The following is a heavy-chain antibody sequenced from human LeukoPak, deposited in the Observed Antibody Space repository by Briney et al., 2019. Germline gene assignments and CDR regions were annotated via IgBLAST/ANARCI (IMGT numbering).Heavy chain of an antibody. D-gene: IGHD1-26*01. CDR2: IYYSGST. Sequence: SETLSLTCTVSGGSISSSRYYWGWIRQPPGKGLEWIGSIYYSGSTYYNPSLKSRVTISVDTSKNQFSLKLSSVTAADTAVYYCARLSSFVTSLDYWGQGTLVTVSS. V-gene: IGHV4-39*01. CDR3: ARLSSFVTSLDY. CDR1: GGSISSSRYY. J-gene: IGHJ4*02.